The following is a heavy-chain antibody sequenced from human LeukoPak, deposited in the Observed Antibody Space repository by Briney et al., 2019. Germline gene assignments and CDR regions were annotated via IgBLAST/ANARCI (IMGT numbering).Heavy chain of an antibody. Sequence: GGSLRLSCAASGFTFSSYAMHWVRQAPGKGLEWVAVISHDGTVQHYADSVKGRFTISRDNSDNTLYLQMNSLRDEDTAMYYCAKEGTRMASSYSDYWGQGTLITVSS. V-gene: IGHV3-30*04. CDR1: GFTFSSYA. J-gene: IGHJ4*02. CDR3: AKEGTRMASSYSDY. D-gene: IGHD2-8*01. CDR2: ISHDGTVQ.